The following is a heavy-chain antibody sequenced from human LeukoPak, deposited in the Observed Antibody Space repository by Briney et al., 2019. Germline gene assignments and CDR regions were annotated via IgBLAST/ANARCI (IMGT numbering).Heavy chain of an antibody. J-gene: IGHJ5*02. V-gene: IGHV1-2*06. CDR2: INPNSGGT. CDR1: GYTFTGYY. CDR3: ARERVVAATEGFDP. D-gene: IGHD2-15*01. Sequence: ASVKVSCKASGYTFTGYYMRWVRQAPGQGLEWMGRINPNSGGTNYAQKFQGRVTMTRDTSISTAYMELSRLRSDDTAVYYCARERVVAATEGFDPWGQGTLVTVSS.